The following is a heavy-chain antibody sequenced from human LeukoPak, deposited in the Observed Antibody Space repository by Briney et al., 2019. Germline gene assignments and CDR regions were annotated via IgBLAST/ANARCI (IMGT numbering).Heavy chain of an antibody. CDR2: INSDGSST. J-gene: IGHJ4*02. Sequence: GGSLRLSCAASGFTFSSYWMRWVRQAPGKGLVWVSRINSDGSSTSYADSVKGRFTISRDNAKNTLYLQMNSLRAEDTAVYYCARGLILQVGLDYWGQGTLVTVSS. CDR1: GFTFSSYW. D-gene: IGHD3-3*02. V-gene: IGHV3-74*01. CDR3: ARGLILQVGLDY.